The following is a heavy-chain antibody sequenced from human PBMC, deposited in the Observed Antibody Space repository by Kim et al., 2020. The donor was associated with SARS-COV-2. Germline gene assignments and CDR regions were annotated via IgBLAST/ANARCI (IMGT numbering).Heavy chain of an antibody. V-gene: IGHV3-21*01. J-gene: IGHJ4*02. CDR2: ISSSSSYI. CDR1: GFTFSSYS. Sequence: GGSLRLSFAASGFTFSSYSMNWVRQAPGKGLEWVSSISSSSSYIYYADSVKGRFTISRDNAKNSLYLQMNSLRAEDTAVYYCARPQYSGYEFDYWGQGTLVTVSS. CDR3: ARPQYSGYEFDY. D-gene: IGHD5-12*01.